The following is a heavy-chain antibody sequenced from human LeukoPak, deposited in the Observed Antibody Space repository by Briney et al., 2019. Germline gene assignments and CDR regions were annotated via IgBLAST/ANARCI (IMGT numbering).Heavy chain of an antibody. Sequence: SETLSLTCTVSGGSISSHYWSWIRQPPGKGLEWIGYIYYSGSINYNPSLKSRVTISVDTSKNQFPLKLSSVTAADTAVYYCARTSWLQSSYYFDYWGQGTLVTVSS. CDR2: IYYSGSI. V-gene: IGHV4-59*08. CDR3: ARTSWLQSSYYFDY. CDR1: GGSISSHY. D-gene: IGHD5-24*01. J-gene: IGHJ4*02.